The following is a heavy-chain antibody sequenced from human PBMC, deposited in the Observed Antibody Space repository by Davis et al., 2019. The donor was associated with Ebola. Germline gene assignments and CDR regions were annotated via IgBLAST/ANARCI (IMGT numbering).Heavy chain of an antibody. CDR2: ISYDGSNK. CDR3: ARGRLGDAFDI. D-gene: IGHD7-27*01. V-gene: IGHV3-30*03. CDR1: GFTFSSYG. Sequence: GESLNISCAASGFTFSSYGMHWVRQAPGKGLEWVAVISYDGSNKYYADSVKGRFTISRDNSKNTLYLQMNSLRAEDTAVYYCARGRLGDAFDIWGQGTMVTVSS. J-gene: IGHJ3*02.